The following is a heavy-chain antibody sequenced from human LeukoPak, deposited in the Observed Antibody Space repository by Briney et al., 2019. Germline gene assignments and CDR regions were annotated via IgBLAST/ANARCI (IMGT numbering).Heavy chain of an antibody. Sequence: GGSLRLSCAASGFSFSNYAMNWVRRAPGKGLEWVSGISGGGVSTNYADSVKGRFTISRDNSKNTLYLQMNSLRAEDTAAYYCAKAYYDSSGYAYFDYWGQGTLVTVSS. CDR1: GFSFSNYA. CDR3: AKAYYDSSGYAYFDY. D-gene: IGHD3-22*01. V-gene: IGHV3-23*01. J-gene: IGHJ4*02. CDR2: ISGGGVST.